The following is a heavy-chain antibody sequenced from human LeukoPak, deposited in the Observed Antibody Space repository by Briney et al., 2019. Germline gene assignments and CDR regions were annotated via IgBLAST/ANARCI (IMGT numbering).Heavy chain of an antibody. CDR2: IKSKTDGGTT. D-gene: IGHD6-19*01. CDR3: AKDAVIAVAGTDYFDY. CDR1: GFTFSNAW. J-gene: IGHJ4*02. V-gene: IGHV3-15*01. Sequence: GGSLRLSCAASGFTFSNAWMSWVRQAPGKGLEWVGRIKSKTDGGTTDYAAPVKGRFTISRDDSKNTLYLQMNSLRAEDTAVYYCAKDAVIAVAGTDYFDYWGQGTLVTVSS.